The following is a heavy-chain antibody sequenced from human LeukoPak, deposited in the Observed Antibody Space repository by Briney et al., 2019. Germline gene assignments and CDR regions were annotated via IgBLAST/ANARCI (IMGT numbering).Heavy chain of an antibody. Sequence: GGSLRLSCAASGFTFSSYAMSWVRQAPGKGLEWVSAISVSGGSTYYADSVKGRFTISRDNSKNTLYLQMNSLRAEDTAVYYCASTLEDPYDYVWGSYRYKATDYWGQGTLVTVSS. D-gene: IGHD3-16*02. CDR3: ASTLEDPYDYVWGSYRYKATDY. V-gene: IGHV3-23*01. CDR1: GFTFSSYA. J-gene: IGHJ4*02. CDR2: ISVSGGST.